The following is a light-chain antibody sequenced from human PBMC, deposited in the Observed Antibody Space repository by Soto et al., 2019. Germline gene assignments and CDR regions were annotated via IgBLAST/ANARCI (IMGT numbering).Light chain of an antibody. CDR2: DAS. J-gene: IGKJ1*01. Sequence: DIQMTQSPSTLSASVGDRVTITCRASQSISSWLAWYQQKPGKAPKLLIYDASSLERGVPSRFSGSGSGTEFTLTISSLQSDDFATYYCQQYNSYPWTFGQGTKVEIK. V-gene: IGKV1-5*01. CDR3: QQYNSYPWT. CDR1: QSISSW.